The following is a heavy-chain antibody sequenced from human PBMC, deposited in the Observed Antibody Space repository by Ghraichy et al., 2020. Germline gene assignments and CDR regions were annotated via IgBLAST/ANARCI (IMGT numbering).Heavy chain of an antibody. D-gene: IGHD1-26*01. V-gene: IGHV4-39*01. Sequence: SETLSLTCTVSGGSISNSEYYWGWIRQPPGKGLEWIGTIYYSGSTYYNPSLKSRVIISIDTSKNQFSLKLTSLTAADTAVYYCVASGSYRNFGYWGQGTLVTVSS. J-gene: IGHJ4*02. CDR1: GGSISNSEYY. CDR3: VASGSYRNFGY. CDR2: IYYSGST.